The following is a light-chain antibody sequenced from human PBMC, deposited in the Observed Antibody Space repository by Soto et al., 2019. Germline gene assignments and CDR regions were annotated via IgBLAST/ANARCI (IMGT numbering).Light chain of an antibody. Sequence: QSVLTQPPSVSGAPGQRVTISCTGSSSNIGALYDVHWYKQLPGAAPKLLIYGNINRPSGVPDRFSGSKSGTSASLAITGLRAEDEADYYCQSYDSILSCSVFGNGTKVAVL. CDR2: GNI. V-gene: IGLV1-40*01. J-gene: IGLJ1*01. CDR3: QSYDSILSCSV. CDR1: SSNIGALYD.